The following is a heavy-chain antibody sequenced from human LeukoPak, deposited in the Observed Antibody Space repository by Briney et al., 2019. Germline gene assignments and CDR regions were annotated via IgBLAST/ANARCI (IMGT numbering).Heavy chain of an antibody. CDR1: GFTFSSYS. V-gene: IGHV3-21*01. Sequence: GGSLRPSCAASGFTFSSYSMNWVRQAPGKGLEWVSSISSSSSYIYYADSVKGRFTISRDNAKNSLYLQMNSLRAEDTAVYYCARYGSGSYSLGYYGMDVWGQGTTVTVSS. J-gene: IGHJ6*02. CDR3: ARYGSGSYSLGYYGMDV. D-gene: IGHD3-10*01. CDR2: ISSSSSYI.